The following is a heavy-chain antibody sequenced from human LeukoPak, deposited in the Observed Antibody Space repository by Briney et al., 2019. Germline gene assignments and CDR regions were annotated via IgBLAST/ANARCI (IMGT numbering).Heavy chain of an antibody. D-gene: IGHD3-10*01. V-gene: IGHV3-23*01. Sequence: PGGSLRLSCAASGFTFRNYGMNWVRQAPGKGLEWVSGISPSGGGTYYADSVKGRFTISRDDSKNTLSLQMNSLRVEDTAVYYCAKRVTYGSGSLPFDYWGQGTLVTVSS. CDR2: ISPSGGGT. CDR3: AKRVTYGSGSLPFDY. J-gene: IGHJ4*02. CDR1: GFTFRNYG.